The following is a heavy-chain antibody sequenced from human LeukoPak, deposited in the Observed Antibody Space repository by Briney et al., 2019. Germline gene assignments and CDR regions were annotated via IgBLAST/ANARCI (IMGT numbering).Heavy chain of an antibody. CDR1: GYTFTSYG. Sequence: GASVKVSCKASGYTFTSYGISWVRQAPGQGLEWMGWISAYNGNTNYAQKLQGRVTMTTDTSTSTAYMELRSLRSDDTAVYYCARAVAPDGLEGAFDIWGQGTLVTVSS. CDR2: ISAYNGNT. J-gene: IGHJ4*02. V-gene: IGHV1-18*01. CDR3: ARAVAPDGLEGAFDI. D-gene: IGHD3-9*01.